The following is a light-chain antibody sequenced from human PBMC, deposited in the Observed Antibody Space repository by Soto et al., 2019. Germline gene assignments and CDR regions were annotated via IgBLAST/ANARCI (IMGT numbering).Light chain of an antibody. CDR3: QDHNSGPFT. CDR1: QGISNY. Sequence: DIQMTQSPSSLSASVGDRVTITCRASQGISNYLAWYQQKPGKVPKLLIYSASTLQLGVPSRFSGSGSGTDFTLTISSRQPEDVATSYGQDHNSGPFTFGPGTKVDIK. J-gene: IGKJ3*01. CDR2: SAS. V-gene: IGKV1-27*01.